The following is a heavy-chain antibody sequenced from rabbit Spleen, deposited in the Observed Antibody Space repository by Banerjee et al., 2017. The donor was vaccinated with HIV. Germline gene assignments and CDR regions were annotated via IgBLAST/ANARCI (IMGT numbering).Heavy chain of an antibody. J-gene: IGHJ4*01. CDR1: GLDFSVGDV. CDR2: IVNGDGNT. V-gene: IGHV1S47*01. CDR3: AREGGILVAGAFNL. Sequence: QEQLVESGGGLVKPEGSLTLTCKASGLDFSVGDVMCWVRQAPGKGPEWIACIVNGDGNTYYASWVNGRFTISRSTSLNTVTLQVTSLTAADTATYFCAREGGILVAGAFNLWGQGTLVTVS. D-gene: IGHD4-1*01.